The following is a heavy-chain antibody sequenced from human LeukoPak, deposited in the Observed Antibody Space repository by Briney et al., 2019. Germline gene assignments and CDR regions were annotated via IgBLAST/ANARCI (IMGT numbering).Heavy chain of an antibody. CDR1: GFTFSTYA. V-gene: IGHV3-23*01. J-gene: IGHJ4*02. CDR3: ARSAVGTSCCTAVDY. CDR2: ISTSGDRT. Sequence: GGSLRLSCAASGFTFSTYAMTWVRQAPGKGLEWVSGISTSGDRTYYTDSVKGRFTISRDNSKNTLYLQMNSLRAEDTAEYYCARSAVGTSCCTAVDYWGQGTPVTVSS. D-gene: IGHD1-26*01.